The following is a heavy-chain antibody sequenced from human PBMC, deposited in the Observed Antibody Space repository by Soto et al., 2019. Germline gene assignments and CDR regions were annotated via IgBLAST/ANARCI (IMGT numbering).Heavy chain of an antibody. CDR1: GYPYTNSY. D-gene: IGHD6-19*01. Sequence: QVQLVQSGAEVRKPGASVKVSCKASGYPYTNSYMHWVRQAPGQGLEWMGCIHPNTGGTNYAQRLQGVVTMTRDTSVSTVYMELNRLTSDDTAIYFCASDFRTRGWFRQAGNFAMDVWGQGTTVTVS. V-gene: IGHV1-2*02. J-gene: IGHJ6*02. CDR3: ASDFRTRGWFRQAGNFAMDV. CDR2: IHPNTGGT.